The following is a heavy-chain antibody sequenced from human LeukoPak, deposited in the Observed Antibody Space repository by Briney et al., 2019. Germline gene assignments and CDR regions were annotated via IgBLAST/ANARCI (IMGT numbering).Heavy chain of an antibody. J-gene: IGHJ4*02. D-gene: IGHD2-15*01. CDR3: ATRDIVVVVAASYYFDY. CDR1: GGSISSSSYY. CDR2: IYYSGST. V-gene: IGHV4-39*01. Sequence: PSETLSLTCTVSGGSISSSSYYWGWIRQPPGKGLEWIGSIYYSGSTYYNPSLKSRVTISVDTSKNQFSLKLSSVTAADTAVYYCATRDIVVVVAASYYFDYWGQGTLVTVSS.